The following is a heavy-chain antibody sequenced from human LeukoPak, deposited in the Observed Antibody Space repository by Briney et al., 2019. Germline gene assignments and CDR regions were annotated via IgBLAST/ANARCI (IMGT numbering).Heavy chain of an antibody. CDR1: GFTFSSYS. CDR2: ISSSSSTI. Sequence: GGSLRLSCAASGFTFSSYSMNWVRQAPGKCLDWVSYISSSSSTIYYADSVKGRFTISRDNAKNSLYLQMNSLRAEDTAVYYCARGYYDYVWGTPCFDYWGQGTLVTVSS. J-gene: IGHJ4*02. V-gene: IGHV3-48*01. CDR3: ARGYYDYVWGTPCFDY. D-gene: IGHD3-16*01.